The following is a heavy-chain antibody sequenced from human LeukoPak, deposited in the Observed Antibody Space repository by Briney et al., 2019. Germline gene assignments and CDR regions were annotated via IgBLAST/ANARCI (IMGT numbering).Heavy chain of an antibody. CDR1: GFTFSSYS. Sequence: GGSLRLSCAASGFTFSSYSMNWVRQAPGKGLEWVSYISSSGSTIYYADSVKGRFTISRDNAKNSLYLQMNSLRAEDTAVYYCARMNYVSSGWGAPFDYWGQGTLVTVSS. J-gene: IGHJ4*02. CDR2: ISSSGSTI. V-gene: IGHV3-48*04. D-gene: IGHD1-7*01. CDR3: ARMNYVSSGWGAPFDY.